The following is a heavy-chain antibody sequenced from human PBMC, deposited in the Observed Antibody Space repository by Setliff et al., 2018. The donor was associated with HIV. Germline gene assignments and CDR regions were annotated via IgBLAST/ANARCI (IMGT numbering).Heavy chain of an antibody. CDR3: TNRGGSGTNVGNWFDP. Sequence: SVKVSCKASGGTFSSYAISWVRQAPGQGLEWMGGIIPIFGTANYAQKFQGRVTITAVQSQNTVYMELSSLRSDDTAVYYCTNRGGSGTNVGNWFDPWGQGTLVTVSS. CDR1: GGTFSSYA. CDR2: IIPIFGTA. V-gene: IGHV1-69*13. J-gene: IGHJ5*02. D-gene: IGHD3-10*01.